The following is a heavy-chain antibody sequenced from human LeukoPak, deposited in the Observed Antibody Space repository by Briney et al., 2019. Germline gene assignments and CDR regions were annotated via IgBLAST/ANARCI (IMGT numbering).Heavy chain of an antibody. Sequence: RGSLRPSCVASGFTFSDYVMTWVRQAPGKGLEWVSDISVSGGSTYYADSVKGRFTISRDNSKNTLYLQMNSLRAEDTAVYYCAKGTYTSDWSWGQGTLVTVSS. D-gene: IGHD6-19*01. CDR1: GFTFSDYV. CDR3: AKGTYTSDWS. J-gene: IGHJ4*02. CDR2: ISVSGGST. V-gene: IGHV3-23*01.